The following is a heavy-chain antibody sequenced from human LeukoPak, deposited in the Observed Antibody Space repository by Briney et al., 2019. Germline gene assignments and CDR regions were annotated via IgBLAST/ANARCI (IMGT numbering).Heavy chain of an antibody. J-gene: IGHJ4*02. CDR2: IRSKANSYAT. CDR3: TRLMVAAAGRWVDY. CDR1: GFTFSGSA. D-gene: IGHD6-13*01. V-gene: IGHV3-73*01. Sequence: GGSLRLSCAASGFTFSGSAMHWVRQASGKGLEWVGRIRSKANSYATAYAASVKGRFTISRDDSKNTAYLQMNSLKTEDTAVYHCTRLMVAAAGRWVDYWGQGTLVTVSS.